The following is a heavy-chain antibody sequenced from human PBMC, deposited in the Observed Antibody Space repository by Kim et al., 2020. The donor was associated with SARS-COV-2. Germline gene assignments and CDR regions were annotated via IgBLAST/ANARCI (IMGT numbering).Heavy chain of an antibody. CDR3: AKDLYGSGRYATGMDV. J-gene: IGHJ6*02. D-gene: IGHD3-10*01. V-gene: IGHV3-30*02. Sequence: VRRRFTISRDNSKNTLFLQMNSLRTEDTAVYYCAKDLYGSGRYATGMDVWGLGTTVTVSS.